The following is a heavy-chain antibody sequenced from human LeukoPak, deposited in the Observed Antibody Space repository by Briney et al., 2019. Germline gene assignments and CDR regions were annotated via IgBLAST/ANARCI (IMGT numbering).Heavy chain of an antibody. J-gene: IGHJ5*02. CDR3: ARDPLQEMRWFDP. Sequence: GASVKVSCKASGYTFTSYDIKWVRQATGQGLGWMGWMNPNSGNTGYAQKFQGRVTMTRNTSISTAYMELSSLRSEDTAVYYCARDPLQEMRWFDPWGQGTLVTVSS. D-gene: IGHD5-24*01. V-gene: IGHV1-8*01. CDR2: MNPNSGNT. CDR1: GYTFTSYD.